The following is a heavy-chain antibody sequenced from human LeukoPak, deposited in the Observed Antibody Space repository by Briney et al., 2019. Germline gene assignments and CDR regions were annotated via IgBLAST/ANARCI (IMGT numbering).Heavy chain of an antibody. J-gene: IGHJ6*03. V-gene: IGHV4-4*07. CDR1: GGSISSYY. CDR2: IYTSGST. Sequence: SETLSLTCTVSGGSISSYYWSWIRQPAGKGLEWIGRIYTSGSTNYNPSLKSRVTISVDKSKNQFSLKLSSVTAADTAVYYCARARAPDYCYYYMDVWGKGTTVTVSS. CDR3: ARARAPDYCYYYMDV.